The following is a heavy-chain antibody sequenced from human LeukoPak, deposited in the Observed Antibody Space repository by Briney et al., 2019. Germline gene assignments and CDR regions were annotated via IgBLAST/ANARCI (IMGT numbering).Heavy chain of an antibody. CDR3: AVRDSGSYYDYFDY. V-gene: IGHV1-18*01. CDR2: ISAYNGNT. CDR1: GYTFTSYG. D-gene: IGHD1-26*01. J-gene: IGHJ4*02. Sequence: ASVKVPCKASGYTFTSYGISWVRQAPGQGLEWMGWISAYNGNTNYAQKLQGRVTMTTDTSTSTAYMEPRSLRSDDTAVYYCAVRDSGSYYDYFDYWGQGTLVTVSS.